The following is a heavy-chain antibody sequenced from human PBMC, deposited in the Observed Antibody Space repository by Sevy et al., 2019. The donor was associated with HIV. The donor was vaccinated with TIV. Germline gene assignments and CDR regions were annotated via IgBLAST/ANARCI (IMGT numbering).Heavy chain of an antibody. Sequence: LSETLSLTCAVYGGSFSGYYWSWIRQPPGKGLEWIGEINHSGSTNYNPSLKSRVTISVDTSKNQFSLKLSSVTAADTAVYYCARELISPPSGFDYWGQGTLVTVSS. CDR2: INHSGST. D-gene: IGHD2-2*01. J-gene: IGHJ4*02. V-gene: IGHV4-34*01. CDR1: GGSFSGYY. CDR3: ARELISPPSGFDY.